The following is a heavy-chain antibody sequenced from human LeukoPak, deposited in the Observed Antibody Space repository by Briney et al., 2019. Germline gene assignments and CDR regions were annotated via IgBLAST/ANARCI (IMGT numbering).Heavy chain of an antibody. Sequence: GGSLRLSCAASGFSFSSYGMQWVRQAPGKGLEWVAFIRHDGSNKYYGDSVKGRFTISRDNSKNTMYLQMNSLRPEDTAVYYCAKDCSTNCYVHYCGQGTLVTVSS. V-gene: IGHV3-30*02. CDR3: AKDCSTNCYVHY. CDR2: IRHDGSNK. D-gene: IGHD2-2*01. CDR1: GFSFSSYG. J-gene: IGHJ4*02.